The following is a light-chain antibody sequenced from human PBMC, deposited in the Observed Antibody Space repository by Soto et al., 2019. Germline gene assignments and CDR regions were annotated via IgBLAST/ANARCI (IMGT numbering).Light chain of an antibody. CDR2: LGS. Sequence: DIVMTQSPLSLPVTPGEPASISCKSSQSLLHSNGYNFLNWYLQKPGQSPQLLIYLGSNRASGAPDRFSGSGSGTDFTLKISRVEAEDVGVYYCMQALQTWTFGQGTKVEV. V-gene: IGKV2-28*01. J-gene: IGKJ1*01. CDR1: QSLLHSNGYNF. CDR3: MQALQTWT.